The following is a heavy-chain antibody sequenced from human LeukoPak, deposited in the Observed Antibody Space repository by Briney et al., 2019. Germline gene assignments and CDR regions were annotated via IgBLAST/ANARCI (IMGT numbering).Heavy chain of an antibody. D-gene: IGHD3-10*01. CDR2: ISGSGGST. Sequence: GGSLRHSCAASGFTFSGYAMSWVRQAPGKGLEWVSAISGSGGSTYYADSVKGRFTISRDNSKNTLYLQMNSLRAEDTAVYYCAIRGAQYYFDYWGQGTLVTVSS. CDR3: AIRGAQYYFDY. V-gene: IGHV3-23*01. CDR1: GFTFSGYA. J-gene: IGHJ4*02.